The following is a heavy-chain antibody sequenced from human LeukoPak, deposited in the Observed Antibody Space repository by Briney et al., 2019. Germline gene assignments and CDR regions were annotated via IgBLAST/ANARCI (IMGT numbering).Heavy chain of an antibody. V-gene: IGHV3-21*01. J-gene: IGHJ4*02. CDR2: ISSSSSYI. CDR1: GFTFSSYS. CDR3: ARDLAVNAFDY. D-gene: IGHD4-17*01. Sequence: GGSLRLSCAASGFTFSSYSMNWVRQAPGKGLEWVSSISSSSSYIYYADSVKGRFTISRDNAKNSLYLQMNSLRAEDTAVYYCARDLAVNAFDYWGQGTLVIVSS.